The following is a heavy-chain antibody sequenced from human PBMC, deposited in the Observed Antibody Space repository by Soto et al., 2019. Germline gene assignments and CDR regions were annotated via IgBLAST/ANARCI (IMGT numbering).Heavy chain of an antibody. Sequence: EVPLVESGGGLVQSGGSLKLSCAASGFIFSGSAMHWVRQASGKGLEWIGRIRSKANNYATAYAASVKGRCTISRDDSKNTAYLQMNSLKTEDTAVYYCVGYCSTTSCYKSHFDYWGEGTLVTVSS. J-gene: IGHJ4*02. D-gene: IGHD2-2*02. V-gene: IGHV3-73*02. CDR1: GFIFSGSA. CDR3: VGYCSTTSCYKSHFDY. CDR2: IRSKANNYAT.